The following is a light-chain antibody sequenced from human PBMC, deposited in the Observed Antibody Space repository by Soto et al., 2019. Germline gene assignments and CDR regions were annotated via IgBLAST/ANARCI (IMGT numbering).Light chain of an antibody. CDR1: QSVSNN. Sequence: EIVLTQSPGTLSLAPGEGATLSCRASQSVSNNYLAWYQQKPGQAPRLLIYGASTRATGIPARFSGSGSGTEFTLTISSLQSEDFAVYYCQQYNNWPPATFGQGTRLEIK. J-gene: IGKJ5*01. V-gene: IGKV3-15*01. CDR3: QQYNNWPPAT. CDR2: GAS.